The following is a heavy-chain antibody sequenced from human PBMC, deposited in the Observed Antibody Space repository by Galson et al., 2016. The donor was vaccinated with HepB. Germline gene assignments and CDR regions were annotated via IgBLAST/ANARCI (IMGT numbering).Heavy chain of an antibody. CDR2: ITSDGSGT. V-gene: IGHV3-74*01. Sequence: SLRLSCAASGFTFSDYWMLWVRQAPGKGLVWVSRITSDGSGTFYADSVKDRFTISSDNAQNTLYLQMNSLEVEDTDIYYCTRDEPGVCATIDYWGQGTLVTVSS. J-gene: IGHJ4*02. CDR1: GFTFSDYW. D-gene: IGHD3-3*01. CDR3: TRDEPGVCATIDY.